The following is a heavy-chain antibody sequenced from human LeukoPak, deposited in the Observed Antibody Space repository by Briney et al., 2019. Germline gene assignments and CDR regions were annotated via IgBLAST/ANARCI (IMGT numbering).Heavy chain of an antibody. CDR1: GYTFTSYD. J-gene: IGHJ4*02. Sequence: ASVKVSCKASGYTFTSYDINWVRQATGQGLEWMGWMNPNSGNTGYAQKFQGRVTITADKSTSTAYMELSSLRSEDTAVYYCARDSELGIEDYWGQGTLVTVSS. D-gene: IGHD7-27*01. V-gene: IGHV1-8*03. CDR2: MNPNSGNT. CDR3: ARDSELGIEDY.